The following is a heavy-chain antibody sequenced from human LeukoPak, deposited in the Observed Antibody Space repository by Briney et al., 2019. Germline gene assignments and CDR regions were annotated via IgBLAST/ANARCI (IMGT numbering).Heavy chain of an antibody. CDR3: ASVKLVTTNFES. D-gene: IGHD1-1*01. CDR2: INHSGST. Sequence: SETLSLTCAGYGRSFSGFYWSWIRQPPGMGLEWIGEINHSGSTNYNPSLKSRVTISVDTSKNQLSLKLSSVTAADTAVYYCASVKLVTTNFESWGQGTLVTVSS. V-gene: IGHV4-34*01. J-gene: IGHJ4*02. CDR1: GRSFSGFY.